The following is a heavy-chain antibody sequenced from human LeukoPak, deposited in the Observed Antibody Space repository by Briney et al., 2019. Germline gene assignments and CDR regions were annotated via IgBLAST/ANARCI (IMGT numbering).Heavy chain of an antibody. D-gene: IGHD3-22*01. CDR2: ISAYNGNT. V-gene: IGHV1-18*01. Sequence: ASVKVSCKASGYTFTSYGISWVRQAPGQGLEWMGWISAYNGNTNYAQKFQGRVTITTDESTSTAYMQLSSLRSEDTAVYYRARANTYYYDSSGYLGSGWFDPWGQGTLVTVSS. J-gene: IGHJ5*02. CDR3: ARANTYYYDSSGYLGSGWFDP. CDR1: GYTFTSYG.